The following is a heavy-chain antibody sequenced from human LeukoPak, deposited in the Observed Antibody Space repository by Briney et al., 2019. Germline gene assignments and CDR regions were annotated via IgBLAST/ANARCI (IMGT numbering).Heavy chain of an antibody. Sequence: GGSLRLSCAASGFTFSDYYMSWIRQAPGKGLEWVSYISSSGSTIYYADSVKGRFTISRDNAKNSLYLQMNSLRAEDTAVYYCAREGVLTYYDSSGSFDYWGQGTLVTVSS. J-gene: IGHJ4*02. CDR3: AREGVLTYYDSSGSFDY. CDR1: GFTFSDYY. CDR2: ISSSGSTI. D-gene: IGHD3-22*01. V-gene: IGHV3-11*04.